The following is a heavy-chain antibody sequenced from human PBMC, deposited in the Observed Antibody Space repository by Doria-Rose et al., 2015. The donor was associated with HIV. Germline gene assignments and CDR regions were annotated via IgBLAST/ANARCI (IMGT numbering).Heavy chain of an antibody. CDR2: INPNNGAS. D-gene: IGHD6-6*01. CDR1: FTAYY. CDR3: ARAYSSSSNGFVNL. V-gene: IGHV1-2*02. Sequence: FTAYYIHWVRQAPGQGLEWMGRINPNNGASNYAQKFQGRVTMTRDTSIRTAYMELHSLRSDDTAVYYCARAYSSSSNGFVNLWGQGTLVSVST. J-gene: IGHJ4*02.